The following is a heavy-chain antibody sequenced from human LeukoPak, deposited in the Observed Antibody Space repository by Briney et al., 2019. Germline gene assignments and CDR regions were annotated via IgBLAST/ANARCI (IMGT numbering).Heavy chain of an antibody. J-gene: IGHJ6*03. D-gene: IGHD6-19*01. CDR3: AREGTSSGWYGYYYYYYYMDV. Sequence: SETLSLTCTVSGGSISSYYWTWIRQPPGKGLEWIGYIYSSGSTSYNPSLKSRVTISVDTSKNQFSLKLSSVTAADTAVYYCAREGTSSGWYGYYYYYYYMDVRGKGTTVTVSS. CDR2: IYSSGST. V-gene: IGHV4-59*12. CDR1: GGSISSYY.